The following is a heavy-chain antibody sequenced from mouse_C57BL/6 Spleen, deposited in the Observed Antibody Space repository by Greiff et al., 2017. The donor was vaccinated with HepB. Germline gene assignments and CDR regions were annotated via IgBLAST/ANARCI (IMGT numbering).Heavy chain of an antibody. CDR2: IWGDGST. D-gene: IGHD2-3*01. CDR1: GFSLTSYG. CDR3: AKPDGYYAMDD. Sequence: VKLMESGPGLVAPSQSLSITCTVSGFSLTSYGVSWVRQPPGKGLEWLGVIWGDGSTIYHSALISRLSISTNNTKSQVLLKLNSLQTYDTATYYCAKPDGYYAMDDWGQGTSVTVSS. J-gene: IGHJ4*01. V-gene: IGHV2-3*01.